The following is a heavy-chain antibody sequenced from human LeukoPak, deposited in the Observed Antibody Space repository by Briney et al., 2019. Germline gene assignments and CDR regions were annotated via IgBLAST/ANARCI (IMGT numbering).Heavy chain of an antibody. Sequence: SETLSLTCTVSGGSISSSSYYWGWIRQPPGKGLEWIGSIYYSGSTYYNPSLKSRVTISVDTSKNQFSLKLSSVTAADTAVYYCARDRADPDYGDYVFAYWGQGTLVTVSS. CDR2: IYYSGST. CDR3: ARDRADPDYGDYVFAY. CDR1: GGSISSSSYY. V-gene: IGHV4-39*07. D-gene: IGHD4-17*01. J-gene: IGHJ4*02.